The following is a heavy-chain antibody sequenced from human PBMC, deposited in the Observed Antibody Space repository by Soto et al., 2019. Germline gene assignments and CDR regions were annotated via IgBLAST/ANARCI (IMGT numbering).Heavy chain of an antibody. D-gene: IGHD2-8*01. CDR2: TYYRSKWYS. J-gene: IGHJ5*02. V-gene: IGHV6-1*01. Sequence: SQTLSLTCAISGDIVSSNTAAWHWIRQSPSRGLEWLGRTYYRSKWYSDYAVSVKSRIAINPDTSRNQFSLHLNSVTAEDTAVYYCARGTCIDGVCFRVDPWGKGPLVTVSS. CDR3: ARGTCIDGVCFRVDP. CDR1: GDIVSSNTAA.